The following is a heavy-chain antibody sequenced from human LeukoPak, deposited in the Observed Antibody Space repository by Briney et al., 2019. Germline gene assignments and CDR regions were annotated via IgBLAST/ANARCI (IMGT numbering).Heavy chain of an antibody. CDR2: ISSSSSTI. V-gene: IGHV3-48*01. CDR3: ASVAIEVAFDT. D-gene: IGHD2-21*01. J-gene: IGHJ3*02. CDR1: GFTFSSYS. Sequence: GGSLRLSCAASGFTFSSYSMNWVRQAPGKGLEWVSYISSSSSTIYYADSVKGRFTISRDNAKNSLYLQMNSLRAEDTAVYYCASVAIEVAFDTWGQGTMVTVSS.